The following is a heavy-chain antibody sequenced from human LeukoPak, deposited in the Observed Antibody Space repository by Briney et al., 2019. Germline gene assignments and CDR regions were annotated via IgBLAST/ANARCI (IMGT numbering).Heavy chain of an antibody. D-gene: IGHD3-22*01. V-gene: IGHV3-23*01. CDR3: AKVGLGYDSSGYYYYYGMDV. Sequence: GGSLRLSCAASGFTFSSYAMSWVRQAPGKGLEWVSAISGSGGSTYYADSVKGRFTISRDNSKNTLYLQTNSLRAEDTAVYYCAKVGLGYDSSGYYYYYGMDVWGQGTTVTVSS. CDR1: GFTFSSYA. CDR2: ISGSGGST. J-gene: IGHJ6*02.